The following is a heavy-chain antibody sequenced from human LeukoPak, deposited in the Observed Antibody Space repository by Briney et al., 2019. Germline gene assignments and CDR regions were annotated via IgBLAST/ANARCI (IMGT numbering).Heavy chain of an antibody. CDR2: INPRTGGT. V-gene: IGHV1-2*02. J-gene: IGHJ6*03. CDR1: GYTLTDYS. Sequence: ASVKVSCKVSGYTLTDYSLHWVRHAPGQGLEWMGWINPRTGGTNYAQKFQGRVTMTRDTSNNTGYMELSELRSDDTAAYFCARAEGYYYGSRSYYFYYMDVWGKGTTVTVSS. CDR3: ARAEGYYYGSRSYYFYYMDV. D-gene: IGHD3-10*01.